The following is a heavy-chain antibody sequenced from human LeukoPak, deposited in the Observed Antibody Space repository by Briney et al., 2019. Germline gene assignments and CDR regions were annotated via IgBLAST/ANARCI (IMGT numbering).Heavy chain of an antibody. CDR1: GGSFSGYY. CDR2: INHSGST. D-gene: IGHD3-22*01. CDR3: ARGPHYYDSSGWALWYYYYYMDV. Sequence: SETLSLTCAVYGGSFSGYYWSWIRQPPGKGLEWIGEINHSGSTNYNPSLKSRVTISVDTSKNQFSLKLSSVTAADTAVYYCARGPHYYDSSGWALWYYYYYMDVWGKGTTVTVSS. J-gene: IGHJ6*03. V-gene: IGHV4-34*01.